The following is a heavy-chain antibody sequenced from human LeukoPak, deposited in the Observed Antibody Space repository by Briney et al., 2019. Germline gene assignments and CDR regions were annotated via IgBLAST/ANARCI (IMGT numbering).Heavy chain of an antibody. CDR1: GGSISSGGYY. J-gene: IGHJ4*02. CDR3: ARDGGYGSGSYYFDS. Sequence: PSGTLSLTCAVSGGSISSGGYYWSWIRQHPGKGLEWIGNIFNTGSTYYNPSLKSRVTISVDTSKNQFSLRLSSVTAADTAVYYCARDGGYGSGSYYFDSWGQGTLVTVSS. D-gene: IGHD3-10*01. CDR2: IFNTGST. V-gene: IGHV4-31*11.